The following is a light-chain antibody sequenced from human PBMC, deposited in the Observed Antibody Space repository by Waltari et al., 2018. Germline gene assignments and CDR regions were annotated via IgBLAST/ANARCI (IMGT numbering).Light chain of an antibody. CDR3: QTWGPGIWV. CDR2: VNSDGRN. CDR1: SGHSSNV. J-gene: IGLJ3*02. Sequence: QLVLTQSPSASASLGASVKITCTLSSGHSSNVVAWHQQQPEKGPRYLMKVNSDGRNRKGDGIPHRFAGSSSGAERYLTISSLQSDDEADYYCQTWGPGIWVFGGGTRLTVL. V-gene: IGLV4-69*01.